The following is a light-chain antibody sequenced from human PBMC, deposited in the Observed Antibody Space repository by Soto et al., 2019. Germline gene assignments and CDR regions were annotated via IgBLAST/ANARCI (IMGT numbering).Light chain of an antibody. J-gene: IGLJ7*01. CDR2: GNS. CDR1: SSNIGAGYD. Sequence: QSVLTQPPSVSGAPGQRVTISCTGSSSNIGAGYDEHWYQQLPGTARKLLIYGNSNRPSGVPDRFSGSKSGTSASLAITGLQAEDEADYYCQSYDSSLSGAVFGGGTQLTVL. V-gene: IGLV1-40*01. CDR3: QSYDSSLSGAV.